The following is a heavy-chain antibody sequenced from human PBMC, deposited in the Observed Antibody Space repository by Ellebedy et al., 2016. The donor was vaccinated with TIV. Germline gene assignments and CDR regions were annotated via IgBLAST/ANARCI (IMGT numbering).Heavy chain of an antibody. CDR3: AKDRRTGIYEGMNY. Sequence: GESLKISCAASGFTFSNYWMSWVRQAPGKGLEWVAIIKEDGTEKISVDSVKGRFTISRDNAKNSLYLQMNSLRAEDTAVYYCAKDRRTGIYEGMNYWGQGTLVTVSS. CDR2: IKEDGTEK. D-gene: IGHD2-21*01. V-gene: IGHV3-7*01. CDR1: GFTFSNYW. J-gene: IGHJ4*02.